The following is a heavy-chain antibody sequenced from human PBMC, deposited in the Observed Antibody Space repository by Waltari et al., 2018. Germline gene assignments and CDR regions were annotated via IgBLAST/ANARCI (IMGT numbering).Heavy chain of an antibody. D-gene: IGHD6-19*01. V-gene: IGHV3-48*01. CDR2: ISSSSSTI. J-gene: IGHJ4*02. Sequence: EVQLVESGGGLVQPGGSLGLSCAASGFTFSSHGMNWVRQAPGKGLEWVSYISSSSSTIYYADSVRGRFTISRDNAKNSLYLQMNSLGAEDTAVYYCARGRYSSGWSNDYWGQGTLVTVSS. CDR1: GFTFSSHG. CDR3: ARGRYSSGWSNDY.